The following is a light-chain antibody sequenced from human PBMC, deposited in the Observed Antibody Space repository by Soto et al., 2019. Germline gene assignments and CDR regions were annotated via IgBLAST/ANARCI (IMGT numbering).Light chain of an antibody. CDR1: SSDVGGYNY. CDR3: SSYAGYNNFV. CDR2: GVY. J-gene: IGLJ1*01. V-gene: IGLV2-8*01. Sequence: QSVLTQPPSASGSPGQSVTISCTGTSSDVGGYNYVSWYQKHPGKAPILLIYGVYRRPSGVPNRFSGSKSGNRASLTVSGLQAEDEADYYCSSYAGYNNFVFGTGTKVTVL.